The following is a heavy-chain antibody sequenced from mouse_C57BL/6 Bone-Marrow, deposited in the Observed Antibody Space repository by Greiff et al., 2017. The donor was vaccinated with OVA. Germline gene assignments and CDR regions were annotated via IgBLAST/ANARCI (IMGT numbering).Heavy chain of an antibody. CDR2: IYPGDGDT. V-gene: IGHV1-82*01. CDR1: GYAFSSSW. Sequence: VKLMESGPELVQPGASVKISCKASGYAFSSSWLNWVKQRPGKGLEWIGRIYPGDGDTNYNGKFKGKATLTADKSSSTAYMQLSSLTSEDSAVYFCARRYYSNAMDYWGQGTSVTVSA. CDR3: ARRYYSNAMDY. J-gene: IGHJ4*01. D-gene: IGHD2-5*01.